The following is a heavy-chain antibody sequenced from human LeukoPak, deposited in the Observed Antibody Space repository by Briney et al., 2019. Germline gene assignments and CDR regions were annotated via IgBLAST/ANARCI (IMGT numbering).Heavy chain of an antibody. Sequence: GGSLRLSCVASGFIFSSFDMTWVRQAPGKGLEWVSVIGGGGGSTYYSDSVKGRFTISRDNSKNTLYLQMNSLRAEDTAVYYCARGTKEYQYQLLSGFDPWGQGTLVTVSS. CDR1: GFIFSSFD. V-gene: IGHV3-23*01. CDR2: IGGGGGST. CDR3: ARGTKEYQYQLLSGFDP. D-gene: IGHD2-2*01. J-gene: IGHJ5*02.